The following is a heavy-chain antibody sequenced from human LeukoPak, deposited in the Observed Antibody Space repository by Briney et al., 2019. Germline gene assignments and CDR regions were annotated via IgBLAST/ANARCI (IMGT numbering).Heavy chain of an antibody. J-gene: IGHJ4*02. CDR3: ASIAAAGSVHFDY. Sequence: GGSLRLSCAASGFTFSSYGMHWVRQAPGKGPEWVAVIWYDGSNKYYADSVKGRFTISRDNSKNTLYLQMNSLRAEDTAVYYRASIAAAGSVHFDYWGQGTLVTVSS. CDR2: IWYDGSNK. V-gene: IGHV3-33*01. CDR1: GFTFSSYG. D-gene: IGHD6-13*01.